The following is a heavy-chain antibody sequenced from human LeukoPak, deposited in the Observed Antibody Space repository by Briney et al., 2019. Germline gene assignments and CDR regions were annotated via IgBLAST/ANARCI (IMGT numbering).Heavy chain of an antibody. CDR3: ATVGGDSPLIYFDY. D-gene: IGHD2-21*02. CDR1: GFTFSYYA. CDR2: IGGSGGST. Sequence: TGGSLRPFCAASGFTFSYYAMSWVRQAPGKGLEWVSSIGGSGGSTYYADSVKGRFTISGDNSKDTLYLQMNSLRAEDTAVYFCATVGGDSPLIYFDYWGQGSLVTVSS. J-gene: IGHJ4*02. V-gene: IGHV3-23*01.